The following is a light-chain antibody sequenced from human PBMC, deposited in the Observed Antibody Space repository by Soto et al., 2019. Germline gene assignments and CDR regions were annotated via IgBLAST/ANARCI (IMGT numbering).Light chain of an antibody. V-gene: IGKV3-15*01. Sequence: ETVMTQSPATLSVSPGEGVTLSCRASQSVRSHLAWDQQKPGQPPRLLIYGASTRATGIPARFSGSGFGTEFTLTISSLQSEDFAVYYCQQYKNWPLFGQGTRLESK. CDR1: QSVRSH. J-gene: IGKJ5*01. CDR2: GAS. CDR3: QQYKNWPL.